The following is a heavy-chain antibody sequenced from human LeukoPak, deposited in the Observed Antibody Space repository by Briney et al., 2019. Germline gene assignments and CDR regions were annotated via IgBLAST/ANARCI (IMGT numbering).Heavy chain of an antibody. CDR2: INHSGST. CDR3: ARVAVAGTPDY. J-gene: IGHJ4*02. CDR1: GGSFSGYY. D-gene: IGHD6-19*01. V-gene: IGHV4-34*01. Sequence: SETLSLTCAVYGGSFSGYYWSWIRQPPGKGLEWIGEINHSGSTNYNPSLKSRVTISVDTSENQFSLKLSSVTAADTAVYYCARVAVAGTPDYWGQGTLVTVSS.